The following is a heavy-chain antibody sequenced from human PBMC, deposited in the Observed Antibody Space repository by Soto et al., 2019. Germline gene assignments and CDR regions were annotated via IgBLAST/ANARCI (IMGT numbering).Heavy chain of an antibody. CDR3: ARVPPWGNSAGDYYVQHYDS. V-gene: IGHV1-3*01. CDR1: GFTFTSYA. CDR2: INGGSGNT. D-gene: IGHD3-10*01. J-gene: IGHJ4*02. Sequence: ASVKVSCKSSGFTFTSYAIHWLRQAPGQRPQWMGWINGGSGNTKYSQDFQGRVTFTRDTFATTAYLELSSLRSEDTAVYYCARVPPWGNSAGDYYVQHYDSWGQGTPVTVS.